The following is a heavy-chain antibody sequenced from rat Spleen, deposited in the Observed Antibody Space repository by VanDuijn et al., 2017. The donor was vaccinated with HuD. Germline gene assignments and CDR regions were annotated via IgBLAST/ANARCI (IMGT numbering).Heavy chain of an antibody. J-gene: IGHJ3*01. Sequence: EVQLVESGGGLVPAGRSLKLFCVASGFTFNHYCMTWIRHAPGKSLALVPSVSNSGGSTYYPDSETGLFTIFRDNAKNHLYLQMHSLRSEDAASYNFARHGLYNNYGWFAYWGQGTLGTVSS. V-gene: IGHV5-31*01. D-gene: IGHD1-10*01. CDR2: VSNSGGST. CDR3: ARHGLYNNYGWFAY. CDR1: GFTFNHYC.